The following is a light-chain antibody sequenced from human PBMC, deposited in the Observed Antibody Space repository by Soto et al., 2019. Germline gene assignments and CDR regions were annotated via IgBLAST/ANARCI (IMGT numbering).Light chain of an antibody. CDR3: QVWDRSNEQGV. V-gene: IGLV3-21*02. CDR2: DDT. J-gene: IGLJ1*01. CDR1: NIGSKS. Sequence: SYELTQPPSVSVAPGQTARISCGGNNIGSKSVNCDQQKPGQAPVVVVYDDTDRPSGIPERFSGSNSGHTAILTISGVDAGDEADYYCQVWDRSNEQGVFGAGTKVTVL.